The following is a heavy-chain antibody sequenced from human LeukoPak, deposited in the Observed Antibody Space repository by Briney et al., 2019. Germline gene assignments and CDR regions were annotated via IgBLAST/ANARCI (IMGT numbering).Heavy chain of an antibody. CDR3: ARGAYCGGDCYFSPDDAFDI. J-gene: IGHJ3*02. CDR2: TRNKANSYTT. Sequence: QPGGSLRLSCAASGFTFSDHYMDWVRQAPGKGLEWVGRTRNKANSYTTEYAASVKGRFTISRDDSKNSLYLQMNSLKTEDTAVYYCARGAYCGGDCYFSPDDAFDIWGQGTMVTVSS. V-gene: IGHV3-72*01. D-gene: IGHD2-21*02. CDR1: GFTFSDHY.